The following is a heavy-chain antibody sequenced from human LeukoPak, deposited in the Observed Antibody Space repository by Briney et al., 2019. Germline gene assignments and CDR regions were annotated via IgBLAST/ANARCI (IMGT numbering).Heavy chain of an antibody. Sequence: GGSLRLSCAVSGFTFSNAWMNWVRQAPGKGLEWVGRIKRKTDGGTTDYAAPVEGRFTISRDDSKNTLYLHMNSLKIEDTAVYYCTTPTSFRELDILTNYWGQGTLVTVSS. CDR1: GFTFSNAW. D-gene: IGHD3-9*01. J-gene: IGHJ4*02. CDR2: IKRKTDGGTT. V-gene: IGHV3-15*01. CDR3: TTPTSFRELDILTNY.